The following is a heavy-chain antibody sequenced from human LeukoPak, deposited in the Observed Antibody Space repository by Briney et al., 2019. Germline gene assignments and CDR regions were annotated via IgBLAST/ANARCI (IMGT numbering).Heavy chain of an antibody. CDR2: IIPILGIA. J-gene: IGHJ5*02. Sequence: ASVKVSCKASGGTFSSYAISWVRQAPGQGLEWMGRIIPILGIANYAQKFQGRVTITADKSTSTAYMELSSLRYEDTAVYYCARDPDYDILTGYYGWFDPWGQGTLVTVSS. D-gene: IGHD3-9*01. V-gene: IGHV1-69*04. CDR3: ARDPDYDILTGYYGWFDP. CDR1: GGTFSSYA.